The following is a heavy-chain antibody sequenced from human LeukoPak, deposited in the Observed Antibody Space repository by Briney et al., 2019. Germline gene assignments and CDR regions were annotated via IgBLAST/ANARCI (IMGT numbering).Heavy chain of an antibody. CDR2: IYHSGST. Sequence: SETLSLTCAVSGYSISSGYYWGWIRQPPGEGLEWIGSIYHSGSTYYNPSLKSRVTISVDTSKNQFSLKLSSVTAADTAVYYCARSHMIVVVPGAFDIWGQGTMVTVSS. D-gene: IGHD3-22*01. V-gene: IGHV4-38-2*01. J-gene: IGHJ3*02. CDR1: GYSISSGYY. CDR3: ARSHMIVVVPGAFDI.